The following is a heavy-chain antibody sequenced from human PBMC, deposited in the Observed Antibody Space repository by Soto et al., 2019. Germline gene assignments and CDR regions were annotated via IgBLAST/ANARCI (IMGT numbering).Heavy chain of an antibody. CDR3: SKGARPWLVTSDFNY. V-gene: IGHV3-30*18. CDR2: VSHDGRNT. J-gene: IGHJ4*02. CDR1: GFTFSDYA. Sequence: VQLVESGGGVVQPGRSLRLSCAASGFTFSDYAMHWVRQAPGKGLEWVAVVSHDGRNTHYADSVKGRFTISRDSSTTTASLVMTRLRAEDPSVYYSSKGARPWLVTSDFNYWRQGALVTVSS. D-gene: IGHD5-12*01.